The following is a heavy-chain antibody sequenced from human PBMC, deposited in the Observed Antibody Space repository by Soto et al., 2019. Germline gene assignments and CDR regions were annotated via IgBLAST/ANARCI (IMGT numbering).Heavy chain of an antibody. D-gene: IGHD3-10*01. J-gene: IGHJ6*03. V-gene: IGHV3-48*01. CDR1: GFTFSSYS. CDR3: ARDRPYYYGSGSSSYMDV. CDR2: ISSSSSTI. Sequence: EVQLVESGGGLVQPGGSLRLSCAASGFTFSSYSMNWVRQAPGKGLEWVSYISSSSSTIYYAYSVKGRFTISKDNAKNSLYLQMNCLRAEDTAVDYWARDRPYYYGSGSSSYMDVWGKGTTVTVSS.